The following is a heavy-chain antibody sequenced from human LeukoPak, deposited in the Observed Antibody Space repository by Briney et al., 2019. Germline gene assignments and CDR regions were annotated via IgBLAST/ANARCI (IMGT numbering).Heavy chain of an antibody. D-gene: IGHD3-10*01. Sequence: SETLSLTCTVSGGSISSSSYYWGWIRQPPGKGLEWIGSIYYSGNTYYNLSLKSRVTISVDTSKNQFSLKLSSVTAADTGVYYCARATAHYYGSGSFWFDPWGQGILVTVSS. CDR3: ARATAHYYGSGSFWFDP. V-gene: IGHV4-39*07. J-gene: IGHJ5*02. CDR2: IYYSGNT. CDR1: GGSISSSSYY.